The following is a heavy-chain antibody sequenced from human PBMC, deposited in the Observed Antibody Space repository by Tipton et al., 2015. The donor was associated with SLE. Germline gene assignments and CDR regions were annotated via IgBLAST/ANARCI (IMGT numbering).Heavy chain of an antibody. D-gene: IGHD3-22*01. CDR2: ISDSGSTK. CDR1: GFTFSSYE. Sequence: SLRLSCAASGFTFSSYEMNWVRQAPGKGLEWVSYISDSGSTKYYADSVKGRFTISRDNSKNTLYLQMNSLRAEDTAVYYCARVRGVVDHDAFDIWGQGTMVTVSS. CDR3: ARVRGVVDHDAFDI. V-gene: IGHV3-48*03. J-gene: IGHJ3*02.